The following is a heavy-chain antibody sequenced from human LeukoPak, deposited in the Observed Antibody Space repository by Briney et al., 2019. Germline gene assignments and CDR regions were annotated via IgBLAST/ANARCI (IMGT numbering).Heavy chain of an antibody. CDR3: ARQRVFSGSSWYDY. D-gene: IGHD6-13*01. J-gene: IGHJ4*02. CDR2: IYYSGST. Sequence: SETLSLTCTVSGGSISSYYWSWIRQPPGKGLEWIGYIYYSGSTYYNPSLKSRVTISVDTSKNQFSLKLSSVTAADTAVYYCARQRVFSGSSWYDYWGQGTLVTVSS. V-gene: IGHV4-59*08. CDR1: GGSISSYY.